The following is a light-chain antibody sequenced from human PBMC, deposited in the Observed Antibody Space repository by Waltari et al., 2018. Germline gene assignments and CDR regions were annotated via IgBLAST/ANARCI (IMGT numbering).Light chain of an antibody. CDR2: EVN. J-gene: IGLJ1*01. V-gene: IGLV2-23*02. CDR1: SSDIGSYNL. Sequence: QSALTQPASVSGSPGQSITISCTGTSSDIGSYNLVSWYQQHPGKAPKLMIYEVNKRPSGVYNRFAGSKSGNMASLTISGLQAEDEADYHCCSYAGTFYVFGAGTRVTVL. CDR3: CSYAGTFYV.